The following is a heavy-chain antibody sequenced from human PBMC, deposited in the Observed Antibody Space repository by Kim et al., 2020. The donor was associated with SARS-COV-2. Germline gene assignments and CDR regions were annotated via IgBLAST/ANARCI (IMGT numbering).Heavy chain of an antibody. CDR1: GYSFTSYW. CDR2: IDPSDSYT. CDR3: ARLPDSSGWHYYFDY. D-gene: IGHD6-19*01. Sequence: GESLKISCKGSGYSFTSYWISWVRQMPGKGLEWMGRIDPSDSYTNYSPSFQGHVTIPADKSISTAYLQWSSLKASDTAMYYCARLPDSSGWHYYFDYWGQGPVVTVSS. V-gene: IGHV5-10-1*01. J-gene: IGHJ4*02.